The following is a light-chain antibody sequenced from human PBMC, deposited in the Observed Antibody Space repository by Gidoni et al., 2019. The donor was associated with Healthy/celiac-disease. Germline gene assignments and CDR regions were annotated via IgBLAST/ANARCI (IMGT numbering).Light chain of an antibody. CDR3: YSTDSSGS. Sequence: SYELPQPPSVSVSPGQTARITCSGDALPKKYAYWYQQKSGQAPVLVIYEDSKRPSGIPERFSGSSSGTMATLTISGAQVEDEADYYCYSTDSSGSFGGGTKLTVL. CDR1: ALPKKY. J-gene: IGLJ2*01. V-gene: IGLV3-10*01. CDR2: EDS.